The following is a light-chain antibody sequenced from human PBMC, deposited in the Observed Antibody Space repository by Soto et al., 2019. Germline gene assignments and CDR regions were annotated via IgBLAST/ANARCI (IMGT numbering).Light chain of an antibody. CDR3: QQYGNSPGT. J-gene: IGKJ2*01. CDR2: GAS. V-gene: IGKV3-20*01. CDR1: QTVSSNY. Sequence: DIVLTQSPGTLSLSPGERATLSCRASQTVSSNYLAWYQQKPGQAPRLLIRGASSRATGIPDRFSGSGSGTAFTLTISRLEPEDCAVYYCQQYGNSPGTFGQGTKLEIK.